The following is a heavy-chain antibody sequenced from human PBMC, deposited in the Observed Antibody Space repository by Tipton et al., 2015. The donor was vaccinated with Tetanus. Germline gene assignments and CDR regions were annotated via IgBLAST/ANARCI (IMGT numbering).Heavy chain of an antibody. CDR1: GGSISSFY. J-gene: IGHJ4*02. V-gene: IGHV4-59*12. CDR2: IYQNGDA. D-gene: IGHD6-6*01. CDR3: ARRSVSARFDD. Sequence: TLSLTCTVSGGSISSFYWNWIRQPPGKGLEWIAYIYQNGDANYNPSLQSRVTISVDTSKNQYSLKLSSVTAADTAVYYCARRSVSARFDDWGQGTLVTVSS.